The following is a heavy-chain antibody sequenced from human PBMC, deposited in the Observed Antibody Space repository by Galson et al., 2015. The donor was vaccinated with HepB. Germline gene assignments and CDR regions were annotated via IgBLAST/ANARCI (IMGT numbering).Heavy chain of an antibody. CDR3: ARVPTHLFYGMDV. CDR2: INPNSGGT. CDR1: GYTFTGYY. D-gene: IGHD1-1*01. J-gene: IGHJ6*02. Sequence: SVKDSCKASGYTFTGYYMHWVRQAPGQGLEWMGWINPNSGGTNYAQKFQGWVTMTRDTSISTAYMELSRLRSDDTAVYYCARVPTHLFYGMDVWGQGTTVTVSS. V-gene: IGHV1-2*04.